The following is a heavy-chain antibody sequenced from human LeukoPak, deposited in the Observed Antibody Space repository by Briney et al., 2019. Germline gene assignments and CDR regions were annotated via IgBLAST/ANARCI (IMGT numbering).Heavy chain of an antibody. CDR2: IGNTET. Sequence: GGPLRLSCVASGFTFDTFAMSWVRQAAGKGLEWVSGIGNTETYYSDSVKGRFTISRDNSKSTIYLHMSTLRAEDTALYYCARDGQALNSTWDCFEYWGQGTPVTVSS. D-gene: IGHD7-27*01. CDR3: ARDGQALNSTWDCFEY. J-gene: IGHJ4*02. V-gene: IGHV3-23*01. CDR1: GFTFDTFA.